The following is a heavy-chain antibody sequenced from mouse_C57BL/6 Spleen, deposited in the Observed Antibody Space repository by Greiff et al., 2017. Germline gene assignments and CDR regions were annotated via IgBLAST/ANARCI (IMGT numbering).Heavy chain of an antibody. V-gene: IGHV1-64*01. CDR3: AREYYSNFFAY. D-gene: IGHD2-5*01. CDR2: IHPNSGST. CDR1: GYTFTSYW. Sequence: QVQLKQPGAELVKPGASVKLSCKASGYTFTSYWMHWVKQRPGQGLEWIGMIHPNSGSTNYNEKFKSKATLTVDKSSSTAYMQLSSLTSEDSAVYYCAREYYSNFFAYWGQGTLVTVSA. J-gene: IGHJ3*01.